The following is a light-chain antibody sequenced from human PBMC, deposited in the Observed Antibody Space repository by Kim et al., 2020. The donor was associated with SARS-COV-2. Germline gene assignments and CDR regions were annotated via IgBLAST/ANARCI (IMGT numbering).Light chain of an antibody. J-gene: IGLJ1*01. CDR2: DVS. CDR3: SSYTTSSTYV. CDR1: SSDVGASIY. Sequence: GQAITIPCTGTSSDVGASIYVSWYQQHPGKAPKHMIYDVSYRPSGVSNRFSGSKSGNTASLPISGLQAEDEADYYCSSYTTSSTYVFGTGPKVTVL. V-gene: IGLV2-14*03.